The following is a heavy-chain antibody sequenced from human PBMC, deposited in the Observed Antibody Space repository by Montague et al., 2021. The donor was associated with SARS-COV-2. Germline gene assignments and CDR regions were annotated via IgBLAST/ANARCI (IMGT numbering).Heavy chain of an antibody. J-gene: IGHJ4*02. CDR3: ASSYGFWYFAY. CDR1: GFTFTNFA. V-gene: IGHV3-23*01. D-gene: IGHD4-17*01. CDR2: IDTSGGDT. Sequence: SLRLSCAASGFTFTNFAMTWVRQAPGKGLEWVSSIDTSGGDTYYADSVKGRFTISRDNSRNTVYLQLNSLRAEDTALYYCASSYGFWYFAYWGQGTPVTVSS.